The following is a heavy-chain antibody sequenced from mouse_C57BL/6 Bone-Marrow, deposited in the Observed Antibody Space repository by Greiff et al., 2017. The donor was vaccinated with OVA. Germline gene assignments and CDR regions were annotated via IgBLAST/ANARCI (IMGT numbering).Heavy chain of an antibody. CDR2: ISNGGGST. CDR3: ARVYYYGWYFDV. D-gene: IGHD1-1*01. CDR1: GFTFSDYY. Sequence: EVQLVESGGGLVQPGGSLKLSCAASGFTFSDYYMYWVRQTPEKRLEWVAYISNGGGSTYYPAPVKGRFTISRDNAKNTLYLQMSRLKSEDTAMYYCARVYYYGWYFDVWGTGTTVTVSS. V-gene: IGHV5-12*01. J-gene: IGHJ1*03.